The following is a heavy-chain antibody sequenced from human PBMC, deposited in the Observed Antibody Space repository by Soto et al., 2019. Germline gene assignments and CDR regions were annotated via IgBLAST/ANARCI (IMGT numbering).Heavy chain of an antibody. CDR3: AKASSSWYEGDYYYGMDV. J-gene: IGHJ6*02. D-gene: IGHD6-13*01. Sequence: PGGSLRLSCAASGFTFSSYAMSWVRQAPGKGLEWVSAISGSGGSTYYADSVKGRFTISRDNSKNTLYLQMNSLRAEDTAVYYCAKASSSWYEGDYYYGMDVWGQGTTVTVSS. V-gene: IGHV3-23*01. CDR2: ISGSGGST. CDR1: GFTFSSYA.